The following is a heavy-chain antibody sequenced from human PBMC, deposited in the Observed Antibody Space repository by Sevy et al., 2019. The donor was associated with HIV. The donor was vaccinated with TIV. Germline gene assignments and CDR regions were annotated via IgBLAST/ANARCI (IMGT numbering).Heavy chain of an antibody. Sequence: ASVKVSCKASAYTFTGYYMHWVRQAPGQGLEWMGWINPNSGGTNYAQKFQGRVTMTRDTSISTAYMGLSRLRSDDTAVYYCARTYRSRRDYYYGMDVWGQGTTVTVSS. CDR2: INPNSGGT. CDR1: AYTFTGYY. CDR3: ARTYRSRRDYYYGMDV. V-gene: IGHV1-2*02. D-gene: IGHD6-13*01. J-gene: IGHJ6*02.